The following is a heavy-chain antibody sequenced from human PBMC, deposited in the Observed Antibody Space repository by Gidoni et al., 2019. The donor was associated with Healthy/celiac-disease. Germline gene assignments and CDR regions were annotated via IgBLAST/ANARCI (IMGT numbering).Heavy chain of an antibody. CDR3: ARDQSPGTTIVWWFDP. V-gene: IGHV1-18*01. Sequence: QVQLVQSGAEVKKPGASVKVSCKASGYTFTSYGISWVRQAPGQGLEWMGWIIAYNGNPTYAQKLQGRVTMTTDPSTSTAYMELRSLRSDDTAVYYCARDQSPGTTIVWWFDPWGQGTLVTVSS. J-gene: IGHJ5*02. D-gene: IGHD1-7*01. CDR1: GYTFTSYG. CDR2: IIAYNGNP.